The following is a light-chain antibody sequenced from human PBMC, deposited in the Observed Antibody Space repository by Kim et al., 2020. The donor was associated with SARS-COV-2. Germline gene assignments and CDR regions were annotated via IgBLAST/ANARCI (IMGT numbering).Light chain of an antibody. Sequence: AIQMTQSPSSLSASVGDRVTITCRASHDIRGDLGWYQHKPGKAPKLLISGASSLQSGVPSRFSGSGSGTAFTLTISSLQPEDFATYYCLQGHTYPYTFGQGTKLEI. CDR1: HDIRGD. V-gene: IGKV1-6*01. J-gene: IGKJ2*01. CDR3: LQGHTYPYT. CDR2: GAS.